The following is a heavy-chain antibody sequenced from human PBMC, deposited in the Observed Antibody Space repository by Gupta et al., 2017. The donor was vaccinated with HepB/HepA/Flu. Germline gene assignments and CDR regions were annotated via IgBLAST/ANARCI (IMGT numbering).Heavy chain of an antibody. V-gene: IGHV3-23*01. CDR2: ISGRGRVGST. CDR3: AKEGESTTWYQYFQH. J-gene: IGHJ1*01. D-gene: IGHD2-2*01. CDR1: VFTFSSYA. Sequence: EVQLLESGGGLVQPGGSLRLSCADSVFTFSSYAISWVRHAPGKGLEWVSAISGRGRVGSTYDADSVKGRFTIYRDTSKNTLYLQMNSLRAEDTAVYYCAKEGESTTWYQYFQHWGQGTLVTVSS.